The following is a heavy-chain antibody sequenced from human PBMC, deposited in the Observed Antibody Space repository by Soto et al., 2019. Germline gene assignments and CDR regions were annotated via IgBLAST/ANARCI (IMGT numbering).Heavy chain of an antibody. J-gene: IGHJ5*02. V-gene: IGHV1-46*01. Sequence: QVQLVQSGAEVKMPGTSVKVSCKASGYSFSTYHIHWVRQAPGQGLEWLGFINPDGGATNYAQKFQGRLRLNRDKPTRTVSMELSSMGNDDTAVYYCARGDIVLVPVSEGNWFDQWGQGTLVTVS. CDR3: ARGDIVLVPVSEGNWFDQ. D-gene: IGHD2-2*01. CDR1: GYSFSTYH. CDR2: INPDGGAT.